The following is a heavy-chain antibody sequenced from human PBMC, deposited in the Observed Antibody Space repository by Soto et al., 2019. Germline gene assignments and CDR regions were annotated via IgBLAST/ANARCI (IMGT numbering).Heavy chain of an antibody. D-gene: IGHD3-22*01. J-gene: IGHJ3*01. V-gene: IGHV3-7*04. CDR1: GITLSSSW. CDR2: IRQDGSES. CDR3: ARDPYDSGGYAAFDF. Sequence: EVQLVESGGQLVQPGGSLRLSCAASGITLSSSWMTWVRQAPGKGLEWVANIRQDGSESHYVDSVRGRFTISRDNAKNLLYLQMDGLTAEDTAVYYCARDPYDSGGYAAFDFWGQGTMVTVSS.